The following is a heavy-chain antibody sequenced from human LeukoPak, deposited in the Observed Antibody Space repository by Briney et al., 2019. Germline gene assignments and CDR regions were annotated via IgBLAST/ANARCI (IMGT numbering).Heavy chain of an antibody. Sequence: GGSLRLSCAASGFTVSSNYMSWVRQAPGKGLEWVSSISSSSSYIYYADSVKGRFTISRDNAKNSLYLQMNSLRAEDTAVYYCARDRRTMTTCDYWGQGSLVTVSS. D-gene: IGHD4-17*01. V-gene: IGHV3-21*01. CDR1: GFTVSSNY. CDR2: ISSSSSYI. CDR3: ARDRRTMTTCDY. J-gene: IGHJ4*02.